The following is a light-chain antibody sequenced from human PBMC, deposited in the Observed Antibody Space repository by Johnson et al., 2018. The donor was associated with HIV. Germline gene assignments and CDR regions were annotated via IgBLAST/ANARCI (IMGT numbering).Light chain of an antibody. J-gene: IGLJ1*01. CDR3: GTWNSSLSAPYG. CDR1: SSNIGNNY. CDR2: DNN. V-gene: IGLV1-51*01. Sequence: QSVLTQPPSVSAAPGQKVTISCSGSSSNIGNNYVSWYQQLPGTAPKLLIYDNNQRPSGIPDRFSVSKSGTSATLGITGLQTGDEADYYCGTWNSSLSAPYGFGTGTKVTVL.